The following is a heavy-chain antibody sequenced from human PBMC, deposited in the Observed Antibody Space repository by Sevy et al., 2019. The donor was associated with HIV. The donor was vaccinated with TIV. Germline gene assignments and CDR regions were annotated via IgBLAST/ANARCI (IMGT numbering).Heavy chain of an antibody. CDR3: ARGLDESSGFYSFDY. CDR2: IYSGAGT. D-gene: IGHD3-22*01. V-gene: IGHV3-66*02. Sequence: GGSLRLSCAASGFTVSSNYMSWVRQAPGKGLEWVSVIYSGAGTYYADSVKGRFTISRDNSKNSLYLQMNSLRAEDTALYYCARGLDESSGFYSFDYWGQRTLVTVSS. CDR1: GFTVSSNY. J-gene: IGHJ4*02.